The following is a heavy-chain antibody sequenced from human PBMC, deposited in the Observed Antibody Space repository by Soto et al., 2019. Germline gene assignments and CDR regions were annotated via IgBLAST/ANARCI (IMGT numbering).Heavy chain of an antibody. CDR2: ISYDGSNK. CDR3: AKGRPYYDSSGEGYFDY. Sequence: QVQLVESGGGLVQPGRSLRLSCAASGFTFSSYGMHWVRQAPGKGLEWVAVISYDGSNKNYVDSVKGRFTISRDNSKNTLYIQMNSLRDEDTALYYCAKGRPYYDSSGEGYFDYWGQGTLVTVSS. V-gene: IGHV3-30*18. CDR1: GFTFSSYG. D-gene: IGHD3-22*01. J-gene: IGHJ4*02.